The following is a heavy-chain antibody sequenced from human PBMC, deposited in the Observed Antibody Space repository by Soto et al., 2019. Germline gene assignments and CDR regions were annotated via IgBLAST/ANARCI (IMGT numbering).Heavy chain of an antibody. CDR1: GFTFSSYG. V-gene: IGHV3-48*01. CDR2: ISSSSSTI. J-gene: IGHJ6*03. Sequence: GGSLRLSCAASGFTFSSYGMHWVRQAPGKGLEWVSYISSSSSTIYYADSVKGRFTISRDNAKNSLYLQMNSLRAEDTAVYYCARDGIVVVPAAYYYYYYMDVWGKGTTVTVSS. CDR3: ARDGIVVVPAAYYYYYYMDV. D-gene: IGHD2-2*01.